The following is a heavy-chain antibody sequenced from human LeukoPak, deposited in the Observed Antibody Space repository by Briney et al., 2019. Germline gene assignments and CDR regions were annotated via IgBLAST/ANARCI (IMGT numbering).Heavy chain of an antibody. CDR2: IYTSGST. CDR3: ASPSEYSDYGWPLFDY. J-gene: IGHJ4*02. Sequence: GGSLRLSCAASGFTFSAFGMHWVRQALGKGLEWVSVIYTSGSTYYADSVKGRFTISRDNSKNTPYLQMNSLRAEDTAVYYCASPSEYSDYGWPLFDYWGQGTLVTVSS. D-gene: IGHD5-12*01. CDR1: GFTFSAFG. V-gene: IGHV3-NL1*01.